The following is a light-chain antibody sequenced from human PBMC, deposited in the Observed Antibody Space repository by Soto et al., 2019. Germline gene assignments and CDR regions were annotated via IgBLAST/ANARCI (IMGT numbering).Light chain of an antibody. CDR3: SSYTSSSTLYV. CDR1: SSDVGGYNY. CDR2: EVT. Sequence: QSVLTQPASVSGSPGQSITISCTGTSSDVGGYNYVSWYKRHPGKAPKLMIYEVTNRPSGVSNRFSGSKSGNTASLTISGLQAEDEADYYCSSYTSSSTLYVFGTGTKLTVL. J-gene: IGLJ1*01. V-gene: IGLV2-14*01.